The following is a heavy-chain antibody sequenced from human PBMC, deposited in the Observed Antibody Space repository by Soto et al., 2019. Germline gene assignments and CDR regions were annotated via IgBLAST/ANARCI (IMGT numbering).Heavy chain of an antibody. J-gene: IGHJ4*02. D-gene: IGHD3-10*01. Sequence: EVQLVESGGGLGKPGGSLRLSCAASGFSFRSFYMIWVRQAPGRGLEWVSSISPSSSFLNYADSLKGRFTISRDNAKSSVNLQMNSLRAEDTAVYYCARVGTDYGSGSPYYSDYWGQGTLVTVSS. CDR2: ISPSSSFL. V-gene: IGHV3-21*06. CDR3: ARVGTDYGSGSPYYSDY. CDR1: GFSFRSFY.